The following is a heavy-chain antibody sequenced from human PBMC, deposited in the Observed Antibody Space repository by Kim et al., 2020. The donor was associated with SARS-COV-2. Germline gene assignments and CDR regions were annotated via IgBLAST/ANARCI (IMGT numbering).Heavy chain of an antibody. Sequence: SETLSLTCIVSGTSIRSNDCYWGWIRQAPGKGSEWIGIIYYSGGTFDSSFLKSRLTITVDPAKNHFSLELTSVTAADTAVYYCVRGGESSGHDAAYDIWGQGNLVTVSS. D-gene: IGHD5-12*01. CDR2: IYYSGGT. CDR1: GTSIRSNDCY. J-gene: IGHJ3*02. V-gene: IGHV4-39*02. CDR3: VRGGESSGHDAAYDI.